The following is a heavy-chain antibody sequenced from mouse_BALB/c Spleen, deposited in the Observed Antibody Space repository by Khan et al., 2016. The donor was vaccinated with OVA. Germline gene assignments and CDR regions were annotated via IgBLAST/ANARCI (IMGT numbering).Heavy chain of an antibody. V-gene: IGHV1-61*01. D-gene: IGHD1-2*01. Sequence: VQLQESGAELVRPGASVKLSCKASGYSFTSYWMNWVKQRPGQGLEWIGIIHPSDSETRLNQKFKDKATLTVDKSSSTAYMQLSSPTSEDSVVYYSARGNTASYWYFDVWGAGTTVTVSS. CDR3: ARGNTASYWYFDV. CDR1: GYSFTSYW. J-gene: IGHJ1*01. CDR2: IHPSDSET.